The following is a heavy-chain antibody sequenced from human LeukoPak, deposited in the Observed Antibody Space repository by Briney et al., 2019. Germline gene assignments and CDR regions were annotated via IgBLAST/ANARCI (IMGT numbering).Heavy chain of an antibody. D-gene: IGHD1-7*01. J-gene: IGHJ3*02. CDR3: AKPLNYRRWAFDI. V-gene: IGHV3-23*01. CDR1: GFTFSSYA. Sequence: GGSLRLSCAASGFTFSSYAMSWVRQAPGKGLEWVSAISGSGGSTYFADSVKGRFTISRDNSKNTLYLQMNSLRAEDTAVYYCAKPLNYRRWAFDIWGQGTMVTVSS. CDR2: ISGSGGST.